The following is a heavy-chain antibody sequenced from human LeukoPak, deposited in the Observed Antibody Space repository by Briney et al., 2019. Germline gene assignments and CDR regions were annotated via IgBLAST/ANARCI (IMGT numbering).Heavy chain of an antibody. CDR2: INSDGSST. J-gene: IGHJ6*03. D-gene: IGHD2-2*01. V-gene: IGHV3-74*01. CDR3: ARYRPYLLFFDTSRYYMDV. CDR1: GFTFSSYW. Sequence: GGSLRLSCAASGFTFSSYWMHWVRQAPGKGLVWASRINSDGSSTSYADSVKGRFTISRDNAKNTLYLQMNSLRAEDTAVYYCARYRPYLLFFDTSRYYMDVWGKGTTVTISS.